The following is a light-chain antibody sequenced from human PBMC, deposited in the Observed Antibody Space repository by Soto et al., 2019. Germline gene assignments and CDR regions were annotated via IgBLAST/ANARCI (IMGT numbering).Light chain of an antibody. Sequence: QSALTQPASVSGSPGQSITISCTGTSSDVGGYNYVSWYQQHPGKAPKLMIYDVSNRPSGVSNRFSGSKSCNTASLTISGLQAEDEADYYCSSYTSSSTLHYVFGTGTKLTVL. J-gene: IGLJ1*01. CDR3: SSYTSSSTLHYV. V-gene: IGLV2-14*01. CDR2: DVS. CDR1: SSDVGGYNY.